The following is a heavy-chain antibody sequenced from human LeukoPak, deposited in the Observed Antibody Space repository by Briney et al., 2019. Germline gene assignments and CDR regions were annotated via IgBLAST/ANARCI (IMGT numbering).Heavy chain of an antibody. CDR1: GYTFTSYG. CDR2: ISAYNGNT. D-gene: IGHD1-26*01. J-gene: IGHJ6*01. V-gene: IGHV1-18*01. Sequence: ASVKASCKASGYTFTSYGISWVRQAPGQGLEWMGWISAYNGNTNYAQKLQGRVTMTTDTSTSTAYMELRSLRSEDTAVYYCARGDSGYYYGMDVWGQGTTVTVSS. CDR3: ARGDSGYYYGMDV.